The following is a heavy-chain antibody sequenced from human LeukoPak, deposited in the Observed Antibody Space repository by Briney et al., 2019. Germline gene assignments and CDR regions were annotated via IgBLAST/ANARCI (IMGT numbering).Heavy chain of an antibody. CDR2: ISSSTSTI. CDR3: ARDNGYCSGRSCAPVPFDY. V-gene: IGHV3-48*01. J-gene: IGHJ4*02. Sequence: PGGSLRLSCAASGFTFSSYNMNWVRQAPGKGLEWVSYISSSTSTIYYADSVKGRFTISRDNAKNSLYLQMHSLRAEDTAVYYCARDNGYCSGRSCAPVPFDYWGQGTLVTVSS. CDR1: GFTFSSYN. D-gene: IGHD2-15*01.